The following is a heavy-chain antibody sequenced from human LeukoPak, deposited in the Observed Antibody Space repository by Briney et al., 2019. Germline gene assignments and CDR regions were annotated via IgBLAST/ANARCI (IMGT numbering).Heavy chain of an antibody. D-gene: IGHD3-10*01. V-gene: IGHV4-39*07. CDR2: IYYSGST. J-gene: IGHJ4*02. CDR1: GGSISSSSYY. Sequence: SETLSLTCTVSGGSISSSSYYWGWIRQPPGKGLEWIGSIYYSGSTYYNPSLKSRVTISVDTSKNQFSLKLSSVTAADTAVYYCARDYGTPTPFDYWGQGTLVTVSS. CDR3: ARDYGTPTPFDY.